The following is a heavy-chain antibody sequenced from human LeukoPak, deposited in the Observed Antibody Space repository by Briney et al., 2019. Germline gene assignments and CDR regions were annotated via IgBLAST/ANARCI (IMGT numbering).Heavy chain of an antibody. Sequence: SETLSLTCTVSGGSISSYYWSWIRQPAGKGLEWIGRIYTSGSTNYNPSLKSRVTMSVDASKNQFSLKLSSVTAADTAVYYCARDQPEAGTPDPPAFDYWGQGTLVTVSS. V-gene: IGHV4-4*07. J-gene: IGHJ4*02. CDR3: ARDQPEAGTPDPPAFDY. CDR1: GGSISSYY. D-gene: IGHD6-19*01. CDR2: IYTSGST.